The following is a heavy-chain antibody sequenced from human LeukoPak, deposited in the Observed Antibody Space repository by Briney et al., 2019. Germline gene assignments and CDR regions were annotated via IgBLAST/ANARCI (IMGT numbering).Heavy chain of an antibody. CDR1: GFTFSDSA. CDR3: TRHVLHVESAVPGQDY. D-gene: IGHD6-19*01. V-gene: IGHV3-73*01. Sequence: GGSLRLSCAASGFTFSDSAIHWVRQASGKGLEWVGRIRNKANNYATVYAASVRGRFTISRDDSKNTAYLQMNSLKTEDATVYYCTRHVLHVESAVPGQDYWGQGTLVTVSS. J-gene: IGHJ4*02. CDR2: IRNKANNYAT.